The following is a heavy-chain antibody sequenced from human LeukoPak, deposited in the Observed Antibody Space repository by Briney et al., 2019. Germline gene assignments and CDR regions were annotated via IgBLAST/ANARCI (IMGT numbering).Heavy chain of an antibody. CDR1: GGSISSGGYY. D-gene: IGHD3-22*01. J-gene: IGHJ4*02. Sequence: SETLSLTCTVSGGSISSGGYYWSWIRQHPGKGLEWIGYIYYSGSTYYNPSLKSRVTISVDTSKNQFSLKLSSVTAADTAVYYCAKALGDTSGNYYLGTKGGFDYWGQGTLVTVSS. CDR2: IYYSGST. CDR3: AKALGDTSGNYYLGTKGGFDY. V-gene: IGHV4-31*03.